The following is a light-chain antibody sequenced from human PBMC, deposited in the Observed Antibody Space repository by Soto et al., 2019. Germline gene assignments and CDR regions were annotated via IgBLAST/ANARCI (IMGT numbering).Light chain of an antibody. Sequence: VMTQSPLSLPVTPGEPASITCRSSQSLLHSNGFVYLDWYVQKTGQSPQLLIYLGSSRASGVPDRFSGSGSGTDFTLKITRVEPEDVGVYYCLQALHTPPTFGQGTRLEIQ. V-gene: IGKV2-28*01. J-gene: IGKJ5*01. CDR1: QSLLHSNGFVY. CDR2: LGS. CDR3: LQALHTPPT.